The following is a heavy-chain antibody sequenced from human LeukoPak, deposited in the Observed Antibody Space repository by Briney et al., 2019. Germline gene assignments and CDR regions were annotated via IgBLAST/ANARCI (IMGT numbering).Heavy chain of an antibody. J-gene: IGHJ4*02. V-gene: IGHV3-48*04. CDR2: VSTSSTTI. Sequence: GGSLRLSCAASGFTFSSHRMHWVRQAPGQGLEWVAYVSTSSTTIQYADSVKGRFTISRDDDKNSLSLQMNSLRVEDTAVYYCARVIAIHTVTPFDHWGQGTLVTVSS. CDR3: ARVIAIHTVTPFDH. D-gene: IGHD4-11*01. CDR1: GFTFSSHR.